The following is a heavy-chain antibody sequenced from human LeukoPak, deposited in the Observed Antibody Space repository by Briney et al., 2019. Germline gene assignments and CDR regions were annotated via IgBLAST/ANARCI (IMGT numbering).Heavy chain of an antibody. D-gene: IGHD1-1*01. J-gene: IGHJ4*02. CDR2: INPNSGGT. CDR1: GFTFTGYY. V-gene: IGHV1-2*06. Sequence: ASVKVSCKASGFTFTGYYMNWVQQAPGQGLEWIGRINPNSGGTNYAQKFQGRVTMTRDTSISTAYMELSRLRSDDTAVYYCARSTENWNDVGSFDYWGQGTLVTVSS. CDR3: ARSTENWNDVGSFDY.